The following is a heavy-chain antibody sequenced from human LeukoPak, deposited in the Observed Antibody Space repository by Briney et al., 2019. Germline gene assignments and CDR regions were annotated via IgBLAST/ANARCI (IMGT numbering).Heavy chain of an antibody. CDR1: GYSFTSYW. D-gene: IGHD3-3*01. J-gene: IGHJ4*02. V-gene: IGHV5-51*01. CDR3: ARQEADFGVVIEYYFDY. Sequence: KVSCKGSGYSFTSYWIGWVRQMPGKGLEWMGIIYPGDSDTRYSPSFQGQVTISADKSISTAYLQWSSLKASDTAMYYCARQEADFGVVIEYYFDYWGQGTLVTVSS. CDR2: IYPGDSDT.